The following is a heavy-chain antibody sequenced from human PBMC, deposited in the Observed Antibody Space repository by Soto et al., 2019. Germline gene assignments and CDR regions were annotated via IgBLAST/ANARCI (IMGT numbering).Heavy chain of an antibody. CDR3: ARGITLPTPLDY. Sequence: ASVKVSCKASGYTFTSYAMHWVRQAPGQRLEWMGWISAGNGNTKYSQIFQGRVTITRDTSASTAYMELSSLRSEDTAVYYCARGITLPTPLDYWGQGTLVTVSS. V-gene: IGHV1-3*01. D-gene: IGHD1-20*01. CDR2: ISAGNGNT. CDR1: GYTFTSYA. J-gene: IGHJ4*02.